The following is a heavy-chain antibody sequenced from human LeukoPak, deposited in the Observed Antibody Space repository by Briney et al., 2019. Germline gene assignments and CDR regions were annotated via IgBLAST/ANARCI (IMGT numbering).Heavy chain of an antibody. D-gene: IGHD6-13*01. Sequence: ASVKVSCKPSGYTFTSYAMNWVRQAPGQGLGWMGWINTNTGNPTYAQGFTGRFVFSLDTSVSTAYLQISSLKAEDTGVYYCAREPIAAAGIASGCDPWGQGNQVTVSS. CDR2: INTNTGNP. V-gene: IGHV7-4-1*02. CDR1: GYTFTSYA. CDR3: AREPIAAAGIASGCDP. J-gene: IGHJ5*02.